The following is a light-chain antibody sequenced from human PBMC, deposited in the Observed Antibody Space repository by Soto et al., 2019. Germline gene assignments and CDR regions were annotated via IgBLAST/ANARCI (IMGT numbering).Light chain of an antibody. Sequence: QSVLTQPPSLSGAPGQNIIISCTGGGSNIGAGFDVHWYQQLPGTAPKLLIYGNTNRPSGVPDRFSGSKSGTSASLVITGLQAEDEADYYCQSYDTGLSGPVVFGG. CDR3: QSYDTGLSGPVV. CDR1: GSNIGAGFD. J-gene: IGLJ2*01. V-gene: IGLV1-40*01. CDR2: GNT.